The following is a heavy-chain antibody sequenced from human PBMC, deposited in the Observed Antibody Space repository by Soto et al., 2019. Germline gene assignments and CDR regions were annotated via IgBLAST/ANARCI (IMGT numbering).Heavy chain of an antibody. J-gene: IGHJ4*02. Sequence: GGSLRLSCAASGFTFSSYSMNWVRQAPGKGLEWVSSISSSSSYIYYADSVKGRFTISRDNAKNSLYLQMNSLRAEDTAVYYCARDMPRYYYDSSGYPSDPPNFDYWGQGTLVTVSS. CDR3: ARDMPRYYYDSSGYPSDPPNFDY. D-gene: IGHD3-22*01. V-gene: IGHV3-21*01. CDR1: GFTFSSYS. CDR2: ISSSSSYI.